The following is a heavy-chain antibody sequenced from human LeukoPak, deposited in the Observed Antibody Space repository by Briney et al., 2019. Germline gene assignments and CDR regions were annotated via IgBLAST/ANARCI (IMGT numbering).Heavy chain of an antibody. CDR3: ARSYYDSSGYYNY. J-gene: IGHJ4*02. CDR1: GYTFTGYY. Sequence: ASVKVSCKASGYTFTGYYMHWVRQAPGQGLEWMGWINPNSGGTNYAQKFQGRVTMTRDTSISTAYMELSRLRSDDTAVYYCARSYYDSSGYYNYCDQGTRVTVSS. D-gene: IGHD3-22*01. CDR2: INPNSGGT. V-gene: IGHV1-2*02.